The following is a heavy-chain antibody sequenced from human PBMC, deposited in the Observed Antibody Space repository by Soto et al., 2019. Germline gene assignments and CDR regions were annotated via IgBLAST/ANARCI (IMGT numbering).Heavy chain of an antibody. CDR2: ISSDGHHQ. Sequence: PGGSLRLSFATSGFTFTDYAMYWVRQAPGQGLEGVAMISSDGHHQFNVDNLRGRFTASRDNSKNTLSLQMNSLRPEDTAVYNCCRGAYYPQSSVLHADYLGPGAEVNVSS. CDR1: GFTFTDYA. CDR3: CRGAYYPQSSVLHADY. D-gene: IGHD3-22*01. V-gene: IGHV3-30*03. J-gene: IGHJ4*02.